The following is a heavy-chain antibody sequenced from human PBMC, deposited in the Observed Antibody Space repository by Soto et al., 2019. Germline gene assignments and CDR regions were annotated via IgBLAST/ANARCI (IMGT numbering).Heavy chain of an antibody. Sequence: QVQLQESGPGLVKPSQTLSLTCTVSGGSISSGGYYWSWIRQHPGKGLEWIGYIYYSGSTYYNPSLKIRVTISVDTSKNQFSRKLCSVTAADTAVYYCARQIYPNYFDYWGQGTLVTVSS. CDR3: ARQIYPNYFDY. CDR1: GGSISSGGYY. J-gene: IGHJ4*02. CDR2: IYYSGST. V-gene: IGHV4-31*03. D-gene: IGHD2-2*02.